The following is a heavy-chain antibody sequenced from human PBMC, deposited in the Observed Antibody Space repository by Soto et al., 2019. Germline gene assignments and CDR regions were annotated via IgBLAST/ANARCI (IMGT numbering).Heavy chain of an antibody. D-gene: IGHD2-2*01. CDR3: AKDAQCSSTSCYFYYYYGMDV. J-gene: IGHJ6*02. V-gene: IGHV3-23*01. Sequence: GSLRLSCAASGFTFSSYAMSWVRQAPGKGLEWVSAISGSGGSTYYADSVKGRFTISRDNSKNTLYLQMNSLRAEDTAVYYCAKDAQCSSTSCYFYYYYGMDVWGQGTTVTVS. CDR2: ISGSGGST. CDR1: GFTFSSYA.